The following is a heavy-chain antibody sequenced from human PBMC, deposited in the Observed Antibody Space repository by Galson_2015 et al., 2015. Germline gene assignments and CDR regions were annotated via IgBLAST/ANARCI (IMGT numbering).Heavy chain of an antibody. CDR2: IKEDGSAK. Sequence: SLRLSCAVSGFTLSNYWMSWVRQAPGKGLEWVANIKEDGSAKYYVDSAKDRFTVSRDNARNSLFLQMDSLRAEDTAVYFCARLAWAGDRRGIDSWGPGTLVTVSS. CDR1: GFTLSNYW. D-gene: IGHD3-16*01. CDR3: ARLAWAGDRRGIDS. J-gene: IGHJ4*02. V-gene: IGHV3-7*01.